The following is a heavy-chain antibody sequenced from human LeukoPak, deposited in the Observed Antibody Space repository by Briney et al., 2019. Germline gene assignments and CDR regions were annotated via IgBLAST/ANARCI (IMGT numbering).Heavy chain of an antibody. CDR3: ARGGGYSNYRRHFDY. D-gene: IGHD4-11*01. J-gene: IGHJ4*02. CDR1: GGTISSYY. V-gene: IGHV4-4*07. Sequence: SETLSLTCTASGGTISSYYWSWIRRPAGKGLEWIGRIYTSGSTNYNPSLKSRVTISVDTSKNQFSLKLSSVTAADTAVYYCARGGGYSNYRRHFDYWGQGTLVTVSS. CDR2: IYTSGST.